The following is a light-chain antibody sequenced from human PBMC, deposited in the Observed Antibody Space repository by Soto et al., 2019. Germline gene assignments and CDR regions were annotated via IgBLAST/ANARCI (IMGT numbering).Light chain of an antibody. CDR2: KAS. Sequence: DIQMTQSPSTLSASVGDRVTITCRASQSISSWLAWYQQKPGKAPKLLIYKASSLEIGVPSRFSGSGSGTEFTLTISSLQPDDFATYYRQQYHSYPWTFGQGTKVDI. CDR1: QSISSW. V-gene: IGKV1-5*03. CDR3: QQYHSYPWT. J-gene: IGKJ1*01.